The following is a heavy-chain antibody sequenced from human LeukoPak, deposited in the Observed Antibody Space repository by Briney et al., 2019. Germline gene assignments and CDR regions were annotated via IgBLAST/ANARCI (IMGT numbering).Heavy chain of an antibody. Sequence: SETLSLTCTVSGGSISSSHYYWGWIRQPPGKGLEWIGSIYSSGSTYYNPSLKSRVTISVDTSKNQFSLKLTSVTAADTAVYYCARDELGYDILTGYYNNWFDPWGQGTLVTVSS. CDR1: GGSISSSHYY. V-gene: IGHV4-39*02. CDR3: ARDELGYDILTGYYNNWFDP. D-gene: IGHD3-9*01. J-gene: IGHJ5*02. CDR2: IYSSGST.